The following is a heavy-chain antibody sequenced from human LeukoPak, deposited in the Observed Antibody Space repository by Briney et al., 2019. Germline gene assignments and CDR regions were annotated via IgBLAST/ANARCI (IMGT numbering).Heavy chain of an antibody. D-gene: IGHD1-1*01. J-gene: IGHJ4*02. CDR1: GFTFNRSW. Sequence: GGSLRLSCAASGFTFNRSWMNWVRQAPGKGLEWVANMDPSGSHKRYVDSVKGRFTISKDNPGTSLYLEMYSLRAEDTAIYYCAIWTSGNYWGQGTPVTVSS. CDR3: AIWTSGNY. CDR2: MDPSGSHK. V-gene: IGHV3-7*01.